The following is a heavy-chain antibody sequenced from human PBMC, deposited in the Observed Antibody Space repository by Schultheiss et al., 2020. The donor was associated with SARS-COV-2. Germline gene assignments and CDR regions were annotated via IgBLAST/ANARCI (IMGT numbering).Heavy chain of an antibody. CDR2: INHSGST. V-gene: IGHV4-34*01. D-gene: IGHD4-11*01. J-gene: IGHJ5*02. CDR3: ARGRMTTVTRGLNWFDP. Sequence: GSLRLSCAVYGGSFSGYYWSWIRQPPGKGLEWIGEINHSGSTNYNPSLKSRVTISVDTSKNQFSLKLSSVTAADTAVYYCARGRMTTVTRGLNWFDPWGQGTLVTVSS. CDR1: GGSFSGYY.